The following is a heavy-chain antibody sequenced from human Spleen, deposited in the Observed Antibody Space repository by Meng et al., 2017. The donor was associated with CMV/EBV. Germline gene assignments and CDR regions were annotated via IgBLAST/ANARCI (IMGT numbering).Heavy chain of an antibody. J-gene: IGHJ6*02. CDR2: ISSSGSTI. CDR1: GFTFSGYE. Sequence: GESLKISCAASGFTFSGYEMNWVRQAPGKGLEWVSYISSSGSTIYYADSVKGRFTISRDNAKNSLYLQMNSLRAEDTAVYYCARSHIVVVPAARYYYYYGMDVWGQGTTVTVSS. CDR3: ARSHIVVVPAARYYYYYGMDV. V-gene: IGHV3-48*03. D-gene: IGHD2-2*01.